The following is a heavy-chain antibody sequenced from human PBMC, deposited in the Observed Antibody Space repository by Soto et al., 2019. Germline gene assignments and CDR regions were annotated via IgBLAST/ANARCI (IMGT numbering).Heavy chain of an antibody. CDR1: GFTFGGYA. CDR2: ISGSGGST. V-gene: IGHV3-23*01. CDR3: AVRTDHCSSTSCHRYGMVV. Sequence: PGGSLRPSCAASGFTFGGYAMSWFRQAPGKGLGWVSAISGSGGSTYYAHSVKGRFTISRDNSKNTLYLQMNSLRAEDTAVYYCAVRTDHCSSTSCHRYGMVVWGQRATVTVSS. J-gene: IGHJ6*02. D-gene: IGHD2-2*01.